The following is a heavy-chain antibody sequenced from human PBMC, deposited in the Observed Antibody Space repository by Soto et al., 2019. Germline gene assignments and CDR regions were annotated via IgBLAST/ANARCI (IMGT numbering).Heavy chain of an antibody. CDR3: AKHLWFGESVFDP. V-gene: IGHV3-23*01. Sequence: GGSLRLSCAASGFTFSSYGTSWVRQAPRKGLEWVSTIRGSADSANYADSVKGRFTISRDNSKNMLYLQMNSLRADDTAVYYCAKHLWFGESVFDPWGQGTLVTVSS. CDR2: IRGSADSA. J-gene: IGHJ5*02. D-gene: IGHD3-10*01. CDR1: GFTFSSYG.